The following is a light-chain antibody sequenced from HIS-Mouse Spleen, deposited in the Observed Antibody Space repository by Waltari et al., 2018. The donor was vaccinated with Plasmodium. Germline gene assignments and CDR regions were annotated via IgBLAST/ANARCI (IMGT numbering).Light chain of an antibody. CDR2: EGS. V-gene: IGLV2-23*01. CDR3: CSYAGSSTLV. CDR1: SRDVGSYNL. Sequence: QSALPQPASVSGSPGQSITISCTGTSRDVGSYNLVSWYQQPPGKAPKLMIYEGSKRPSGVSNRFSGSKSGNTASLTISGLQAEDEADYYCCSYAGSSTLVFGGGTKLTVL. J-gene: IGLJ3*02.